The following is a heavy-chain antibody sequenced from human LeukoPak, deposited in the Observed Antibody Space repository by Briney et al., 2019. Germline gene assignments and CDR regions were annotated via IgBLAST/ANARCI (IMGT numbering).Heavy chain of an antibody. V-gene: IGHV3-30*02. CDR3: AKVLAVTSYGAKSIFDH. Sequence: PGGSVRLSCAASGFPFSNYGMHWVRQAPGKGLELVAFIWYDGSNKYYADSVNGRFTISRDNSKNTVYLQMNSLRAEDTAVYYCAKVLAVTSYGAKSIFDHWGQGTLVTVSS. CDR2: IWYDGSNK. CDR1: GFPFSNYG. D-gene: IGHD4-23*01. J-gene: IGHJ4*02.